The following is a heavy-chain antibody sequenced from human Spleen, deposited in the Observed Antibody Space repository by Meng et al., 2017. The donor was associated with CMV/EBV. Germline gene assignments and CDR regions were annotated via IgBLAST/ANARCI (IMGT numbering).Heavy chain of an antibody. CDR2: INSDGSST. CDR1: GFTFSSYW. V-gene: IGHV3-74*01. D-gene: IGHD1-14*01. Sequence: EVQLVESGGGLVQPGGALRLSCVASGFTFSSYWMHWVRQAPGKGLVWVSRINSDGSSTSYADSVKGRFTISRDNAKNTLYLQMNSLRAEDTAVYYCARDTGRRIVRDWGQGTLVTVSS. J-gene: IGHJ4*01. CDR3: ARDTGRRIVRD.